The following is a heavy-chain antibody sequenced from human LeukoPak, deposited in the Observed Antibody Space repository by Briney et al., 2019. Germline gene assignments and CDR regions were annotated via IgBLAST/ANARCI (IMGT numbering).Heavy chain of an antibody. CDR2: IYYTGST. V-gene: IGHV4-59*01. CDR1: GGSISSYY. J-gene: IGHJ4*02. D-gene: IGHD3-22*01. CDR3: ARVYDSSGYAPSYYFDY. Sequence: SETLSLTCTVSGGSISSYYWSWIRQPPGKGLEWIGYIYYTGSTNYNPSLKSRVTISVDTSKNQFSLKLSSVTAADTAVYYCARVYDSSGYAPSYYFDYWGQGTLVTVSS.